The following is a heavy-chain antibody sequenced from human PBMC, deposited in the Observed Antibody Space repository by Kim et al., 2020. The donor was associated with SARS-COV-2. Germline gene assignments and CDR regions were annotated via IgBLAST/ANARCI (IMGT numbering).Heavy chain of an antibody. CDR3: AHIYGSGSYYNSNTLYFDY. CDR2: IYWDDDK. CDR1: GFSLSTSGVG. J-gene: IGHJ4*02. V-gene: IGHV2-5*02. D-gene: IGHD3-10*01. Sequence: SGPTLVNPTQTLTLTCTFSGFSLSTSGVGVGWIRQPPGKALEWLALIYWDDDKRYSPSLKSRLTITKDTSKNQVVLTMTNMDPVDTATYYCAHIYGSGSYYNSNTLYFDYWGQGTLVTVSS.